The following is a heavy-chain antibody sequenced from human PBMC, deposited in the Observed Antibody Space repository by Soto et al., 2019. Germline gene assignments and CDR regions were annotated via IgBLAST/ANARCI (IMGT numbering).Heavy chain of an antibody. J-gene: IGHJ6*02. D-gene: IGHD2-2*01. CDR3: ARGRKVPAAKGLYYYYYGMDV. CDR1: GDSIGSGNKY. V-gene: IGHV4-30-4*01. CDR2: IFSSGTT. Sequence: PSETLSLTCTVSGDSIGSGNKYWSWIRQAPGKGLEWIGYIFSSGTTYYNPSLKSRLTMSLDTSQNQFSLKLSSVTAADTAVYYCARGRKVPAAKGLYYYYYGMDVWGQGTTVTVSS.